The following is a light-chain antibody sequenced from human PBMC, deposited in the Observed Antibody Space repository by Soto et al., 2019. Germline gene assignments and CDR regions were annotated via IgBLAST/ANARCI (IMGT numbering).Light chain of an antibody. V-gene: IGLV1-51*01. CDR1: SSNIGNNF. CDR2: DSN. CDR3: TSYGGRDDTI. Sequence: QSMLTQPPSVSAAPGQKVIISCSGSSSNIGNNFVSWYQQLPGTAPKLLIYDSNERPSGIPDRFSGSKSGTSATLGITGLQTGDEADYYCTSYGGRDDTIFGGGTQLTVL. J-gene: IGLJ2*01.